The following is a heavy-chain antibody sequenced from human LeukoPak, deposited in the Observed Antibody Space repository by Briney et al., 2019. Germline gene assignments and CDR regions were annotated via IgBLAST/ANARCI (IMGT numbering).Heavy chain of an antibody. CDR3: ARDLRGIDIFDY. V-gene: IGHV1-69*13. CDR1: GGTFSSYA. CDR2: IIPIFGTA. J-gene: IGHJ4*02. Sequence: SVKVSCKASGGTFSSYAISWVRQAPGQGLEWMGGIIPIFGTANYAQKFQGRVTITADESTSTAYMELSSLRSEDTAVYYCARDLRGIDIFDYWGQGTLVTVSS. D-gene: IGHD5-12*01.